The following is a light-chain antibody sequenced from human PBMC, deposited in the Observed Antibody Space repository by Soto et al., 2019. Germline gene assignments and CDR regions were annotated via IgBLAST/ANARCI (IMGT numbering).Light chain of an antibody. Sequence: EIVMTQSPATLSVSPGERATLSCRASQSVSSNLAWYQQKPGQAPRLLIYGASTRANGIPARFSGSRSGTEFTLIISSLQSEDFAVYYCQQYNNWPPYTFGQGTKLEIK. CDR2: GAS. CDR1: QSVSSN. J-gene: IGKJ2*01. CDR3: QQYNNWPPYT. V-gene: IGKV3-15*01.